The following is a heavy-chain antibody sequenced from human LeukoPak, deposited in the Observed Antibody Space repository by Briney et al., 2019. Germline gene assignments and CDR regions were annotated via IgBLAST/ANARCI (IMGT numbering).Heavy chain of an antibody. J-gene: IGHJ4*02. CDR2: ISSSSSYI. V-gene: IGHV3-21*01. Sequence: GGSLRLSCAASGFTFSSYSMNWVRQAPGKGREWVSSISSSSSYIYYADSVKGRFTISRDNAKNSLYLQMNSLRAEDTAVYYCARAPRVWYFDYWGQGTLVTVSS. D-gene: IGHD2-21*01. CDR1: GFTFSSYS. CDR3: ARAPRVWYFDY.